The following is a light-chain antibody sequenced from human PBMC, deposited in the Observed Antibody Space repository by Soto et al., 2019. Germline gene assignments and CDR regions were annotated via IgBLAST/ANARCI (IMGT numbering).Light chain of an antibody. CDR3: QQTYSTPRT. Sequence: DIQMTQSPSSLSASVGDRVTMTCRASQTISSYLNWYQQKPGKAPNLLIYAASSLQSVAPSRFSGSGSGTYFILTINILLPEDFAIYYCQQTYSTPRTFGQGTKVEIK. CDR1: QTISSY. V-gene: IGKV1-39*01. J-gene: IGKJ1*01. CDR2: AAS.